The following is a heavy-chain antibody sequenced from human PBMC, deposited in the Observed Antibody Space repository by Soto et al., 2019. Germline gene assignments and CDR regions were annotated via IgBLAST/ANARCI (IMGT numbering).Heavy chain of an antibody. D-gene: IGHD1-26*01. CDR2: ISRDGTTT. J-gene: IGHJ3*01. Sequence: DVQLVESGGGLIQPGGSLRLSCAASGLPFSSFWMHWVRQAPGKGLVWVARISRDGTTTTYADAVKGRFIISRDNAKNTRFLLMTNVTSDDTAVYYCVRGVGASSGAFDVWGQGTMVTVSS. CDR1: GLPFSSFW. V-gene: IGHV3-74*01. CDR3: VRGVGASSGAFDV.